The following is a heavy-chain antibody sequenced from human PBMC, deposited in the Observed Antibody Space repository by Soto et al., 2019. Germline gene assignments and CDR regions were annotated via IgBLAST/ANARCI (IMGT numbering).Heavy chain of an antibody. V-gene: IGHV1-69*06. J-gene: IGHJ6*02. CDR1: GGTFSNYA. D-gene: IGHD1-20*01. Sequence: QVQLVQSGAEVKKSGSSVKVSCKASGGTFSNYAISWVRQAPGQGCEWMGGIIPIFGTSNNVQKFQGRVTITADTSTTTAYMELRSLRSEDTAVYYCAVGSREPYNWNYYSYGMDVWGQGTAVTVS. CDR3: AVGSREPYNWNYYSYGMDV. CDR2: IIPIFGTS.